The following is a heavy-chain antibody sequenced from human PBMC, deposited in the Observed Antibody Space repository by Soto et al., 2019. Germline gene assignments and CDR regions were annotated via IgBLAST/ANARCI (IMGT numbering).Heavy chain of an antibody. CDR3: AREAGGTAMVYYFDY. CDR2: INAGNGNT. D-gene: IGHD5-18*01. J-gene: IGHJ4*02. V-gene: IGHV1-3*01. Sequence: GASVKVSCKASGYTFTSYAMHWVRQAPGQRLEWMGWINAGNGNTKYSQKFQGRVTITRDTSASTAYMELSSLRSEDTAVYYCAREAGGTAMVYYFDYWGQGTLVTVSS. CDR1: GYTFTSYA.